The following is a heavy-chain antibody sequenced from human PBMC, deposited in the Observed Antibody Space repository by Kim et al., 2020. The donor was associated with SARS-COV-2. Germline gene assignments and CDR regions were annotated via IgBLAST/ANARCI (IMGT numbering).Heavy chain of an antibody. D-gene: IGHD3-10*01. V-gene: IGHV4-4*07. Sequence: SETLSRTCTVSGGSISSYYWSWIRQPAGKGLEWIGRIYTSGSTNYNPSLKSRVTMSVDTSKNQFSLKLSSVTAADTAVYYCARGSLWFGEFTGTSYYYYGMDVWGQGTTVTVSS. CDR1: GGSISSYY. J-gene: IGHJ6*02. CDR3: ARGSLWFGEFTGTSYYYYGMDV. CDR2: IYTSGST.